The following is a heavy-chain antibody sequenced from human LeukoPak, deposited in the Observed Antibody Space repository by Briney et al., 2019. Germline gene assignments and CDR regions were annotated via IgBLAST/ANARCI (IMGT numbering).Heavy chain of an antibody. CDR2: IYGGGST. J-gene: IGHJ4*02. V-gene: IGHV3-53*01. D-gene: IGHD6-19*01. Sequence: GGSLRLSCAASGLTVSTNYMSWVRQAPGKGLEWVSIIYGGGSTYYGDSVKGRFTISRDNSKNTLYLQMTSLRAEDTAVYYCASLIAVAGNLDYWGQGTLVTVSS. CDR1: GLTVSTNY. CDR3: ASLIAVAGNLDY.